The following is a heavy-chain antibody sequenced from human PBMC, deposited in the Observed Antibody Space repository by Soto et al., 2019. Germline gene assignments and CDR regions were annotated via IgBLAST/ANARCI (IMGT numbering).Heavy chain of an antibody. V-gene: IGHV3-30*18. J-gene: IGHJ6*02. CDR3: AKAGRKSNYDLWRGPSPFDGMDV. Sequence: PGGSLRLSCAASGFTFSSYGMHWVRQAPGKGLEWVAVISYDGSNKYYADSVKGRFTISRDNSKNTLYLQMNSLRAEDTAVYYCAKAGRKSNYDLWRGPSPFDGMDVWGQGTKVTIYS. CDR1: GFTFSSYG. CDR2: ISYDGSNK. D-gene: IGHD3-3*01.